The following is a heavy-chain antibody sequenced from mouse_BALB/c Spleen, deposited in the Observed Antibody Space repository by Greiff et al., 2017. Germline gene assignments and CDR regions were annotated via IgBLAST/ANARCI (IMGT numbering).Heavy chain of an antibody. CDR1: GYTFTSYY. Sequence: QVQLQQSGPELVKPGASVRISCKASGYTFTSYYIHWVKQRPGQGLEWIGWIYPGNVNTKYNEKFKGKATLTADKSSSTAYMQLSSLTSEDSAVYFCARSRYGNYDWFAYWGQGTLVTVSA. CDR2: IYPGNVNT. V-gene: IGHV1S56*01. CDR3: ARSRYGNYDWFAY. J-gene: IGHJ3*01. D-gene: IGHD2-10*02.